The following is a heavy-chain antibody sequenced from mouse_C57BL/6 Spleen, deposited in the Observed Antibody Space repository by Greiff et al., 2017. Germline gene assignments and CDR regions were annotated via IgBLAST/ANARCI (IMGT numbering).Heavy chain of an antibody. J-gene: IGHJ3*01. CDR1: GYTFTSYW. D-gene: IGHD4-1*01. Sequence: QVQLQQPGAELVRPGSSVKLSCKASGYTFTSYWMDWVKQRPGQGLEWIGNIYPSDSETHYNQKFKDKATLTVDKSSSTAYMQLSSPTSEDSAVYYCARRTGTEAWFAYWGQGTLVTVSA. CDR3: ARRTGTEAWFAY. V-gene: IGHV1-61*01. CDR2: IYPSDSET.